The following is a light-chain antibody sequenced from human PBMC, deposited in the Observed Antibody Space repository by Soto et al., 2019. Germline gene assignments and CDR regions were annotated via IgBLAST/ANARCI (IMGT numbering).Light chain of an antibody. V-gene: IGKV3-11*01. CDR3: QQRSNWPPAT. Sequence: EIVLTQSPSTLSLSPGERATLSCRASQSVSSYLAWYQQKPGQAPRLLIYDASNRATGIPARFSGSGSGTELTLTISSLEPEDFAVYYCQQRSNWPPATFGQGTKVEIK. CDR1: QSVSSY. CDR2: DAS. J-gene: IGKJ1*01.